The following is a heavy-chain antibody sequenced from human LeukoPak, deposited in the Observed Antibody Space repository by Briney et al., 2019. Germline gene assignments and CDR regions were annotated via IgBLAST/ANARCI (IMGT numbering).Heavy chain of an antibody. V-gene: IGHV3-21*06. D-gene: IGHD2-21*02. J-gene: IGHJ1*01. CDR3: ARDQGDFTLTAVQ. Sequence: GGSLRLSCTASGFTGGLSLSSSSMSWVRLAPGKGLEWDSSISSVSSFIFYADSAKGRFTISRDNDKNSVFLHMNSLRAEDTALYYCARDQGDFTLTAVQWGQGTLVTVSS. CDR2: ISSVSSFI. CDR1: GFTGGLSLSSSS.